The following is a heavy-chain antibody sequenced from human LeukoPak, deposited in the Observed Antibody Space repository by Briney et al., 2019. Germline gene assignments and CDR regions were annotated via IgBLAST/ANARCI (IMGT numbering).Heavy chain of an antibody. CDR1: GGTFSSYA. V-gene: IGHV1-69*13. J-gene: IGHJ3*02. CDR2: IIPIFGTA. D-gene: IGHD3-22*01. CDR3: ARDRSDSSGYYYATDAFDI. Sequence: SVKVSCKASGGTFSSYAISRVRQAPGQGLEWMGGIIPIFGTANYAQKFQGRVTITADESTSTAYMELSSLRSEDTAVYYCARDRSDSSGYYYATDAFDIWGQGTMVTVSS.